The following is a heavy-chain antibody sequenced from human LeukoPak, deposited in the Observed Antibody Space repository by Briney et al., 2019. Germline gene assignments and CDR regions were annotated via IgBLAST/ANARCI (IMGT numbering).Heavy chain of an antibody. CDR2: IYHSGST. CDR3: AREGLHLNYYYYYMNV. V-gene: IGHV4-4*02. J-gene: IGHJ6*03. CDR1: GGSISSNNW. Sequence: PSETLSLTCAVSGGSISSNNWWNWVRQPPGKGLEWIGEIYHSGSTNYNPSLKSRVTISLDKSKNQFSLKLSSVTAADTAMYYCAREGLHLNYYYYYMNVWGKGTTVTISS. D-gene: IGHD4-11*01.